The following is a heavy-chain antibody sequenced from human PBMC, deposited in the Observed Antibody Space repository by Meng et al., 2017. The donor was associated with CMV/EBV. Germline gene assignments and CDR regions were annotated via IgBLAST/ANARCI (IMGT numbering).Heavy chain of an antibody. D-gene: IGHD1-20*01. CDR2: IIPIFGTA. J-gene: IGHJ2*01. CDR1: GGTFSSYA. CDR3: ASVTGIGWWYFDL. V-gene: IGHV1-69*12. Sequence: QVQRVQSGAGVKRPGAAVKDSCKASGGTFSSYAISWGRQAPGQGLEWMGGIIPIFGTANYAQKFQGRVTITADESTSTAYMELSSLRSEDTAVYYCASVTGIGWWYFDLWGRGTLVTVSS.